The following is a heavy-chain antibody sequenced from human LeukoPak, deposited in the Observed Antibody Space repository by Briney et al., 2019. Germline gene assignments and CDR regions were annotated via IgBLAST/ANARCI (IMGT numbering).Heavy chain of an antibody. J-gene: IGHJ4*02. V-gene: IGHV3-30*18. CDR3: AKDRRRRGIAAAGSPWSVGDY. Sequence: GGSLRLSCAASGFTVSSNYMSRVRQAPGKGLEWVAVISYDGSNKYYADSVKGRFTISRDNSKNTLYLQMNSLRAEDTAVYYCAKDRRRRGIAAAGSPWSVGDYWGQGTLVTVSS. CDR2: ISYDGSNK. CDR1: GFTVSSNY. D-gene: IGHD6-13*01.